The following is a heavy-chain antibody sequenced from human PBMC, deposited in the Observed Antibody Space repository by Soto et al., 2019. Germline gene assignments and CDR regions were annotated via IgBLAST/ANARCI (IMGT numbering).Heavy chain of an antibody. CDR3: ARETRYCISTSCYGGWWFDP. V-gene: IGHV1-2*04. Sequence: ASVKVSCKASGYTFTGYYMHWVRQAPGQGLEWMGWINPNSGGTNYAQKFQGWVTMTRDTSISTAYMELSRLRSDDTAVYYCARETRYCISTSCYGGWWFDPWGQGTLVTVSS. J-gene: IGHJ5*02. CDR1: GYTFTGYY. CDR2: INPNSGGT. D-gene: IGHD2-2*01.